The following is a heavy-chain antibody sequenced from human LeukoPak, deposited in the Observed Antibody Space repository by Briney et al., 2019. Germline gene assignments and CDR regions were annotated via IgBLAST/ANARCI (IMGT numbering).Heavy chain of an antibody. CDR2: ISSSSSYI. J-gene: IGHJ3*02. V-gene: IGHV3-21*01. CDR1: GFTFSSYS. D-gene: IGHD2-15*01. Sequence: PGGSLRLSCAASGFTFSSYSMNWVRQAPGKGLEWVSSISSSSSYIYYADSVKGRFTISRDNAKNSLYLQMNSLRAEDTAVYYCARSSRPSNAFDIWGQGTMVTVSS. CDR3: ARSSRPSNAFDI.